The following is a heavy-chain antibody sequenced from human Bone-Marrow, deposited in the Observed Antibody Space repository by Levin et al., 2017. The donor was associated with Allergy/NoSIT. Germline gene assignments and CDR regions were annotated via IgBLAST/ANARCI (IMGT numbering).Heavy chain of an antibody. D-gene: IGHD2-2*01. J-gene: IGHJ4*02. CDR2: IKSKTDGGTT. Sequence: GESLKISCAASGFTFSNAWMSWVRQAPGKGLEWVGRIKSKTDGGTTDYAAPVKGRFTISRDDSKNTLYLQMNSLKTEDTAVYYCTTDWVVDEGYYFDYWGQGTLVTVSS. V-gene: IGHV3-15*01. CDR3: TTDWVVDEGYYFDY. CDR1: GFTFSNAW.